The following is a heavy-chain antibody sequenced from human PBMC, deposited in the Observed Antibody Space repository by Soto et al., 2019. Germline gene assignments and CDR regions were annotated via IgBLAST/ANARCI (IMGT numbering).Heavy chain of an antibody. CDR3: ARGLSVTLFDN. CDR1: GGSISTGGYY. J-gene: IGHJ4*02. V-gene: IGHV4-31*03. D-gene: IGHD4-17*01. Sequence: QVQLQESGPGLVKPSQTLSLTCTVSGGSISTGGYYWTRIRRHPGKGLEWIGYIYYSGSTYYIPSLKSRVTISVDTSKNQFSLKLSSVTAADTAVYYCARGLSVTLFDNWGQGTLVTVSS. CDR2: IYYSGST.